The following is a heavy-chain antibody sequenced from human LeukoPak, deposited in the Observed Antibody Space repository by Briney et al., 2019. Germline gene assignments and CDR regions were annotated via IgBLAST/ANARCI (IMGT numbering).Heavy chain of an antibody. J-gene: IGHJ6*03. V-gene: IGHV3-21*01. D-gene: IGHD1-26*01. CDR2: ITSSSSYT. Sequence: GGSLRLSCAASGFSFSTYNMNWVRQAPGKGLEWVSSITSSSSYTYYADSVKGRFTISRDNAKSSLYLQMNSLRDEDTAVYYCARDPYSGSYGDYYYYYMDVWGKGTTVTISS. CDR3: ARDPYSGSYGDYYYYYMDV. CDR1: GFSFSTYN.